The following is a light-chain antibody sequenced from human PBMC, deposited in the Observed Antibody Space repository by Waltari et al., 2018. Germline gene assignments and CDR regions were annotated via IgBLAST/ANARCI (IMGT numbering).Light chain of an antibody. CDR3: QTGGHGTWV. J-gene: IGLJ3*02. CDR1: SGHSSNI. CDR2: VNSDGSH. Sequence: QLVLTQSPSASASLGASVKLTCTLSSGHSSNIIAWHQQQPEKGPRYLMKVNSDGSHSKGAGMPDRFSGSSSGAERYRTIASLQSEDEADYYGQTGGHGTWVFGGGTKLTVL. V-gene: IGLV4-69*01.